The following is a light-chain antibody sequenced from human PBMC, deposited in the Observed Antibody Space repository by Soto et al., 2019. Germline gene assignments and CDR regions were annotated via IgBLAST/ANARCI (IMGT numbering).Light chain of an antibody. J-gene: IGLJ3*02. Sequence: QSALTQPPSASGSPGQSVTISCTGTSSNVGGYNYVSWYQQHPGKAPKLMIYEVSNRPSGVPDRFSGSKSGNTASLTVSGLQDEDEYDYYCSSYAGSDNLVFGGGTKLTVL. CDR1: SSNVGGYNY. V-gene: IGLV2-8*01. CDR3: SSYAGSDNLV. CDR2: EVS.